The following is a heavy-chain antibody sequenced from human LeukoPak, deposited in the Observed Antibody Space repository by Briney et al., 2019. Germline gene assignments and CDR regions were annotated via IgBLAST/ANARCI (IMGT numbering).Heavy chain of an antibody. CDR1: GFTFSSYS. Sequence: GGSLRLPCAASGFTFSSYSMNWVRQAPGKGLEWVSSISSSSSYIYYADSVKGRFTISRDNAKNSLYLQMNSLRAEDTAVYYCARDSKIAAAGDFDYWGQGTLVTVSS. J-gene: IGHJ4*02. V-gene: IGHV3-21*01. CDR3: ARDSKIAAAGDFDY. CDR2: ISSSSSYI. D-gene: IGHD6-13*01.